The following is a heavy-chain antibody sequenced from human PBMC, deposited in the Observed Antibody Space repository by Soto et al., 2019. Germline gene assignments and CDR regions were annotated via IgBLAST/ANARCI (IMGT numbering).Heavy chain of an antibody. CDR2: IYPGDSDT. CDR1: GYSFTSYW. CDR3: ASLGYCSGGSCYPDAFDI. J-gene: IGHJ3*02. D-gene: IGHD2-15*01. V-gene: IGHV5-51*01. Sequence: GESLKISCKGSGYSFTSYWIGWVRQMPGKGLEWMGIIYPGDSDTRYSPSFQGQVTISADKSISTAYLQWSSLKASDTAMYYCASLGYCSGGSCYPDAFDIWGQGTMVTVSS.